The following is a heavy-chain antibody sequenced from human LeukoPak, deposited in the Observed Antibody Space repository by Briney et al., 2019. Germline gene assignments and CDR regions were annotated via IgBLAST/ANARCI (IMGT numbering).Heavy chain of an antibody. CDR2: ISNDGSNK. J-gene: IGHJ6*03. Sequence: GGSLRLSCAASGFTFSSYAMHWVRQAPGKGLEWVAVISNDGSNKYYADSVKGRFTISRDNSKNTLYLQMNSLRAEDTAVYYCARGPLAGLYYYYYMDVWGKGTTVTVSS. D-gene: IGHD6-19*01. CDR3: ARGPLAGLYYYYYMDV. V-gene: IGHV3-30-3*01. CDR1: GFTFSSYA.